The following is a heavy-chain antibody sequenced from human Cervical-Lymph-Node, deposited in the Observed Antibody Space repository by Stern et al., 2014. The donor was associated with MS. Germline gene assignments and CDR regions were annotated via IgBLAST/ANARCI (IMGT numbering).Heavy chain of an antibody. CDR3: AKGNGYSYSSYYFDY. CDR1: GFTYDDYA. J-gene: IGHJ4*02. V-gene: IGHV3-9*01. Sequence: EVQLVQSGGALVQPGRSLRLSCAASGFTYDDYAMHWVRQAPGKGLEWVSGISWNSGSIGYADSVKGRFTISRDNAENSLYLQMNSLRVEDTALYYCAKGNGYSYSSYYFDYWGQGTLVTVSS. CDR2: ISWNSGSI. D-gene: IGHD5-18*01.